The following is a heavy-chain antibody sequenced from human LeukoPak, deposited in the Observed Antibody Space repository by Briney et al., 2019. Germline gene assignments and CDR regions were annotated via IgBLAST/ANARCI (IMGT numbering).Heavy chain of an antibody. D-gene: IGHD6-13*01. CDR1: GFTFSNAW. V-gene: IGHV3-15*01. J-gene: IGHJ4*02. CDR2: IKSKTNDGTT. Sequence: GGSLRLSCAASGFTFSNAWMSWVRQAPGKGLEWVGRIKSKTNDGTTDYAAPVRGRFTISRDDSKNTLYLQMNSPKTEDTAVYYCTTDGGAAAPYWGQGTLVTVSS. CDR3: TTDGGAAAPY.